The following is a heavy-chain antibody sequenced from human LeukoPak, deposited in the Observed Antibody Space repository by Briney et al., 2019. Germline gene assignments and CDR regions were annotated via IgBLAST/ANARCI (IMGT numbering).Heavy chain of an antibody. CDR3: ATGTYYYGSGSFDY. V-gene: IGHV1-24*01. D-gene: IGHD3-10*01. Sequence: ASVKVSCKVSGYTLTELPMHWVRQAPGKGLEWMGGFDPEDGETIYAQKFQGRVTMTEDTSTDTAYMELSSLRSEDTAVYYCATGTYYYGSGSFDYWGQGTLVTVSS. CDR2: FDPEDGET. CDR1: GYTLTELP. J-gene: IGHJ4*02.